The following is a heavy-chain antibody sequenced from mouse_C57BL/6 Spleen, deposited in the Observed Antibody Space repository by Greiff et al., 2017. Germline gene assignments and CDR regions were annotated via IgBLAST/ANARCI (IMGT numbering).Heavy chain of an antibody. D-gene: IGHD2-5*01. CDR1: GYTFTSYW. Sequence: QVQLQQPGAELVKPGASVKLSCKASGYTFTSYWMQWVKQRPGQGLEWIGEIDPSDSYTNYNQKFKGKATVTVDTSSSTAYMQLSSLTSEDSAVYYCARSYYSNYGYFDVWGTGTTVTVSS. CDR3: ARSYYSNYGYFDV. CDR2: IDPSDSYT. V-gene: IGHV1-50*01. J-gene: IGHJ1*03.